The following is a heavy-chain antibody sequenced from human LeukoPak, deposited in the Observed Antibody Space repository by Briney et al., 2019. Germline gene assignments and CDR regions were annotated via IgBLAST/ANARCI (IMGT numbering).Heavy chain of an antibody. D-gene: IGHD1-26*01. CDR1: GFTLDDYA. CDR2: ISWNSGSI. Sequence: GGSLRLSCAASGFTLDDYAMHWVRQAPGKGLEWVSGISWNSGSIGYADSVKGRFTISRDNAKNSLYLQMNSLRAEDTALYYCAKDSRPRARELPSDWGQGTLVTVSS. CDR3: AKDSRPRARELPSD. V-gene: IGHV3-9*01. J-gene: IGHJ4*02.